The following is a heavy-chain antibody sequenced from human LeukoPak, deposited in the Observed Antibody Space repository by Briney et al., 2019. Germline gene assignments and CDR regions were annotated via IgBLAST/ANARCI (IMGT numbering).Heavy chain of an antibody. V-gene: IGHV6-1*01. CDR3: ARDLRCGEANYYGMDV. Sequence: SQTLSLTCAISGDSVSSNSAAWHWIRQSPSRGLEWLGRTYYRSKWYNDYAVSVKSRITINPDTSKNQFSLQLNSVTPEDTAVYYCARDLRCGEANYYGMDVWGQGTTVTVSS. CDR2: TYYRSKWYN. CDR1: GDSVSSNSAA. J-gene: IGHJ6*02. D-gene: IGHD4-17*01.